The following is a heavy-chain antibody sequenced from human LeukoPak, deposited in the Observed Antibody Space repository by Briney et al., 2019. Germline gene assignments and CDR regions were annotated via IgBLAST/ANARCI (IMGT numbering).Heavy chain of an antibody. V-gene: IGHV3-64D*06. CDR2: ISSNGGTT. CDR1: GFTFSSYA. J-gene: IGHJ3*02. Sequence: GGSLRLSCSASGFTFSSYAMHWVRQAPGKGLEYVSAISSNGGTTYYADSVKGRFTISRDNSKNTLFLQMSSLRAEDTAVYYCEKVPRRDGFDIWGQGTMVTVSS. CDR3: EKVPRRDGFDI.